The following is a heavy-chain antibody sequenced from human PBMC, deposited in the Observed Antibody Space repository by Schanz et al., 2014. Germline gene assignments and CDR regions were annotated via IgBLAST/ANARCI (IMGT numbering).Heavy chain of an antibody. V-gene: IGHV3-48*01. Sequence: EVQLLESGGGLVQPGGSLRLSCAASGFTVSNSYIHWVRQAPGKGLEWISYISFSGNTIYYADSVKGRFTISRDNAKNSVFLQMNRLRAEDTAVYYCATEGPRGTRHPINYYYAMDNWGQGTKVTV. D-gene: IGHD6-6*01. J-gene: IGHJ6*02. CDR3: ATEGPRGTRHPINYYYAMDN. CDR1: GFTVSNSY. CDR2: ISFSGNTI.